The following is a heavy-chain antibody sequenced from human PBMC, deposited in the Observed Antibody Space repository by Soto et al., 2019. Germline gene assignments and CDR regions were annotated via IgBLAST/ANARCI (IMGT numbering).Heavy chain of an antibody. CDR2: ISAYNGNT. CDR1: GYTFTSYG. Sequence: VKVSCKASGYTFTSYGISWVRQAPGQGLEWMGWISAYNGNTNYAQKLQGRVTMTTDTSTSTAYMELRSLRSDDTAVYYCAKEYSSGSHDAFDIWGQGTMVTVSS. V-gene: IGHV1-18*01. D-gene: IGHD6-19*01. CDR3: AKEYSSGSHDAFDI. J-gene: IGHJ3*02.